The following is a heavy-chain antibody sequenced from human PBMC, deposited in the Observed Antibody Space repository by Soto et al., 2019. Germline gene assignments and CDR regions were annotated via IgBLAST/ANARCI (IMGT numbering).Heavy chain of an antibody. CDR1: GFTFDDYA. D-gene: IGHD3-22*01. V-gene: IGHV3-9*01. J-gene: IGHJ4*02. CDR3: TKDNGGYYDSSGNFEY. Sequence: LRLSCAASGFTFDDYAMHWVRQAPRKGLEWVSGISWSSGSMGYGDSVRGRFTISRDNAKNSLYLQMNSLRPEDTAFYYCTKDNGGYYDSSGNFEYWGQGTLVTVSS. CDR2: ISWSSGSM.